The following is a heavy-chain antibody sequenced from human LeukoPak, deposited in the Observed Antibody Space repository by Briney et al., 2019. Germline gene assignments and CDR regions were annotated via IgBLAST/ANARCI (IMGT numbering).Heavy chain of an antibody. J-gene: IGHJ6*02. Sequence: ASVKVSCKASGYTSTDYYMHWVRQAPGQGLEWMGWINPNSGDTKYAQKFQGRVTMSRDTSISTAYMELSRLRSDDTAVYYCAKVRQLGGAFYGMDVWGQGTTVTVSS. CDR2: INPNSGDT. CDR1: GYTSTDYY. V-gene: IGHV1-2*02. CDR3: AKVRQLGGAFYGMDV. D-gene: IGHD5-24*01.